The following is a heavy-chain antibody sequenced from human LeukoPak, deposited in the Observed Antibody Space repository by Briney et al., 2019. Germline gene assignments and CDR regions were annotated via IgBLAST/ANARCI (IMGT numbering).Heavy chain of an antibody. J-gene: IGHJ6*03. Sequence: GGSLRLSCAASGFTFDDYGMSWVRQAPGKGLEWVSGINWNGGSTGYADSVKGRFTISRDNAKNSLYLQMNSLRAEDTALYYCARMGYDSSGYYDYYYYYMDVWGKGTTVTVSS. CDR3: ARMGYDSSGYYDYYYYYMDV. V-gene: IGHV3-20*04. CDR2: INWNGGST. CDR1: GFTFDDYG. D-gene: IGHD3-22*01.